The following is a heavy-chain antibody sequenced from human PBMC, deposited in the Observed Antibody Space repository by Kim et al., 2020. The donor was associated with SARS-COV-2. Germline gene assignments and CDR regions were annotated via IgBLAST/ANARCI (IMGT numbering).Heavy chain of an antibody. CDR1: GGSVSSGSYY. CDR3: ARVSVDDCSSTSCYGIWFDP. V-gene: IGHV4-61*01. J-gene: IGHJ5*02. CDR2: IYYSGST. Sequence: SETLSLTCTVSGGSVSSGSYYWSWIRQPPGKGLEWIGYIYYSGSTNYNPSLKSRVTISVDTSKNQFSLKLSSVTAADTAVYYCARVSVDDCSSTSCYGIWFDPWGQGTLVTVSS. D-gene: IGHD2-2*01.